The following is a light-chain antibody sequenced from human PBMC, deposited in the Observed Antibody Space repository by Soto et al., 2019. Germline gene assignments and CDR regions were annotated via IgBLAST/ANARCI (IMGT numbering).Light chain of an antibody. V-gene: IGKV1-9*01. CDR1: QGISSY. Sequence: DIQMTQSPSSLSASVGDRVAITCRASQGISSYLAWYQQKPGKAPKLLTYAASTLQSGVPSRFSGSGSGTEFTLTISSLQPDDFATYYCQQYNSYSFGQGTKVDIK. J-gene: IGKJ1*01. CDR3: QQYNSYS. CDR2: AAS.